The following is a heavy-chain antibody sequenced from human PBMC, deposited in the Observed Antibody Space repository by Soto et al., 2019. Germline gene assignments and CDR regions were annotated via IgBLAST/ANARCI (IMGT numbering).Heavy chain of an antibody. J-gene: IGHJ4*02. CDR1: GFTFSSYG. Sequence: PGGSLRLSCAASGFTFSSYGMHWVRQAPGKGLEWVAVIPYDGSNKYYADSVKGRFTISRDNSKNTLYLQMNSLRAEDTAVYYCAKSRVVVPAAAPFDYWGQGTLVTVSS. CDR3: AKSRVVVPAAAPFDY. D-gene: IGHD2-2*01. V-gene: IGHV3-30*18. CDR2: IPYDGSNK.